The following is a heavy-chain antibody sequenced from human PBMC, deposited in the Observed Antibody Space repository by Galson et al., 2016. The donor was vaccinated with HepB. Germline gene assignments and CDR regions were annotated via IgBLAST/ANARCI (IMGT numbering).Heavy chain of an antibody. D-gene: IGHD3-22*01. Sequence: SETLSLTCTVSGGSITSGNYYWAWIRQPPGKGLEWIGTIYHSGITYYNPSPKSRVTVSVDTSKNQFSLKMNSVAAADTAVHYCARDTYFYDGSGLDYWGQGTLVTVSS. J-gene: IGHJ4*02. CDR1: GGSITSGNYY. CDR3: ARDTYFYDGSGLDY. CDR2: IYHSGIT. V-gene: IGHV4-39*01.